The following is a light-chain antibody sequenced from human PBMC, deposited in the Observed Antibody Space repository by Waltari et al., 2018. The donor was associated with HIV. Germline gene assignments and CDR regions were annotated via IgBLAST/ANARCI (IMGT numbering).Light chain of an antibody. J-gene: IGKJ1*01. V-gene: IGKV1-8*01. Sequence: ASRLAQIPPSVSASTGDRVTRSCGASHDVSDYLAWYRQKPGKAPELLIYGASTLQSGVPSRFSGSGSGTDFTLTISCLQSEDFATFYCQHYYTSPGAFGQGTQVQIK. CDR2: GAS. CDR1: HDVSDY. CDR3: QHYYTSPGA.